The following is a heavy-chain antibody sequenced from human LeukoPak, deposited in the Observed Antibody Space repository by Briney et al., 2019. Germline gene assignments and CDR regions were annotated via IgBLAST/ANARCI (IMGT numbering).Heavy chain of an antibody. V-gene: IGHV3-21*01. J-gene: IGHJ4*02. CDR1: GFTFSSYS. CDR2: ISSSSSYI. CDR3: ARDGSSGWYRGYFDY. D-gene: IGHD6-19*01. Sequence: GGSLRLSCAASGFTFSSYSMNWVRQAPGKGLEWVLSISSSSSYIYYADSVKGRFTISRDNAKNSLYLQMNSLRAEDTAVYYCARDGSSGWYRGYFDYWGQGTLVTVSS.